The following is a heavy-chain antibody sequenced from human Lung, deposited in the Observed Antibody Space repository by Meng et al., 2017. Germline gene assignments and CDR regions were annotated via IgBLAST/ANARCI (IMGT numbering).Heavy chain of an antibody. CDR3: ARGPTTMAHDFNY. CDR1: GGSFSDYS. D-gene: IGHD4-11*01. J-gene: IGHJ4*02. Sequence: QLQQRGAGLLKPLETLSLTSVVSGGSFSDYSWSWSRQPPGKGLGWIGEINHSGSTNYNPSLESRATISVDTSQNNLSLKLSSVTAADSAVYYCARGPTTMAHDFNYWGQGTLVTVSS. V-gene: IGHV4-34*01. CDR2: INHSGST.